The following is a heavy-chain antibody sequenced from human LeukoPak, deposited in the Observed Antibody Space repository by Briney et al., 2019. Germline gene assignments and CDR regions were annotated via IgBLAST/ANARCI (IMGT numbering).Heavy chain of an antibody. CDR3: AKDRWPYSSGGYYFDY. CDR2: ISYDGSNK. Sequence: GGSLRLSCAASGFTFSSYGMHWVRQAPGKGLEWVAVISYDGSNKYYADSVKGRFTISRDNSKNTLYLQMNSLRAVDTAVYYCAKDRWPYSSGGYYFDYWGQGTLVTVSS. D-gene: IGHD6-19*01. V-gene: IGHV3-30*18. CDR1: GFTFSSYG. J-gene: IGHJ4*02.